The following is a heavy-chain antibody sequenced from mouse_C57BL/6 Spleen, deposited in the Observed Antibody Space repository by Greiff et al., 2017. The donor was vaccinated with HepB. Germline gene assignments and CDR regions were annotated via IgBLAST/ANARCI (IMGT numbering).Heavy chain of an antibody. Sequence: VQLQQSGPELVKPGASVKIPCKASGYTFTDYNMDWVKQSHGKSLEWIGDINPNNGGTIYNQKFKGKATLTVDKSSSTAYMELRSLTSEDTAVYYCARSDWGYAMDYWGQGTSLTVSS. J-gene: IGHJ4*01. V-gene: IGHV1-18*01. CDR2: INPNNGGT. CDR1: GYTFTDYN. D-gene: IGHD4-1*01. CDR3: ARSDWGYAMDY.